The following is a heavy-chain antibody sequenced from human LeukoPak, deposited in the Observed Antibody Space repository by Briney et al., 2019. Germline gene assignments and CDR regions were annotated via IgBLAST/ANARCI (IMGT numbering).Heavy chain of an antibody. J-gene: IGHJ4*02. V-gene: IGHV3-21*01. CDR2: ISSSSSYI. CDR1: GFTFSSYA. CDR3: ARDAVLWVGFDY. Sequence: GSLRLSCAASGFTFSSYAMSWVRQAPGKGLEWVSSISSSSSYIYYAGSVKGRFTISRDNAKNSLYLQMNSLRAEDTAVYYCARDAVLWVGFDYWGQGTLVTVSS. D-gene: IGHD3-10*01.